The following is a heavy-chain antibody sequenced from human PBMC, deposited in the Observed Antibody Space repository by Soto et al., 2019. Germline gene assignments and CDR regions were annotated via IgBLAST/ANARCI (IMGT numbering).Heavy chain of an antibody. CDR2: IYYRGST. Sequence: QLQLQESGPGLVNPSETLSLTCTVSGGSISSSSYYWGWIRQPPGKGLARVGSIYYRGSTYYNPSIKSGVTISVDTSKNPFSLKLSSVTAADTAVYYCARRDSSPPYRYWGQGTLVTVSS. V-gene: IGHV4-39*02. D-gene: IGHD2-15*01. CDR3: ARRDSSPPYRY. J-gene: IGHJ4*02. CDR1: GGSISSSSYY.